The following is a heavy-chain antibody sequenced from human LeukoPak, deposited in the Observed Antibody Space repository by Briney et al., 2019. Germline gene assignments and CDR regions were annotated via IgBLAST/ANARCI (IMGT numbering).Heavy chain of an antibody. Sequence: SETLSLTCTVSGGSISSYYWSWLRQPPGKGLEWIGYIYYSGSTNYNPSLKSRVTISVDTSKNQFSLKLSSVTAADTAVYYCARGGIAAAGYYYYGMDVWGQGTTVTVSS. V-gene: IGHV4-59*01. CDR1: GGSISSYY. CDR3: ARGGIAAAGYYYYGMDV. J-gene: IGHJ6*02. D-gene: IGHD6-13*01. CDR2: IYYSGST.